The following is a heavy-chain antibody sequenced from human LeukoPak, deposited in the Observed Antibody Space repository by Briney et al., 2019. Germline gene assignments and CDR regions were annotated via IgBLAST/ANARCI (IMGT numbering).Heavy chain of an antibody. V-gene: IGHV4-59*01. CDR3: ANSYYGGNFDY. D-gene: IGHD4-23*01. CDR1: GGSISAYY. CDR2: IYNGGST. Sequence: PSETLSLTCTVSGGSISAYYWSWIRQPPGKRLEWIGYIYNGGSTNYNPSLKSRVTMSVDASKNQFSLMLSSVTAADTAVYYCANSYYGGNFDYWGQGTLVTVSS. J-gene: IGHJ4*02.